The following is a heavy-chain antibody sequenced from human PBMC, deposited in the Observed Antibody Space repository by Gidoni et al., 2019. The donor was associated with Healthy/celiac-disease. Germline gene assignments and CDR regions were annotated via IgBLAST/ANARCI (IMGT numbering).Heavy chain of an antibody. CDR1: GVTFSSNA. V-gene: IGHV3-23*01. CDR2: ISGCGGSP. Sequence: EVQRLESGGGLGQPGGSLRLSCAAAGVTFSSNAMSWVRQAPGKGLEWVSAISGCGGSPYYADSVNGRFTISRDNSKNTLYLQMNSLRAEDTAVYYCAKDKVAMVPYYYGMDVWGQGTTVTVSS. D-gene: IGHD5-18*01. J-gene: IGHJ6*02. CDR3: AKDKVAMVPYYYGMDV.